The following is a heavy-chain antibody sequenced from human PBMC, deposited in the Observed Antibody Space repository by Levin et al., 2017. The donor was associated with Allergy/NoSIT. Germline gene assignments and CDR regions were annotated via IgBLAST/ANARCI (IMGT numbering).Heavy chain of an antibody. CDR1: SYTFVKYG. Sequence: ASVKVSCKASSYTFVKYGISWVRQAPGQGLEWMGWISPKNGNTNYAQKFQGRVTLTTDTSTRTAYMELRSLRSDDTAVYYCAREECSGGSCYLVRSDGYNYYLYYGMDVWGQGTTVTVSS. J-gene: IGHJ6*02. CDR2: ISPKNGNT. CDR3: AREECSGGSCYLVRSDGYNYYLYYGMDV. V-gene: IGHV1-18*01. D-gene: IGHD2-15*01.